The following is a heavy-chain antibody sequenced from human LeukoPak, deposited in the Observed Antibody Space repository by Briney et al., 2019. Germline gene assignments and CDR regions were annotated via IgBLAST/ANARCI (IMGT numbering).Heavy chain of an antibody. Sequence: SETRSLTCTVSGGSISSYYWSWIRQPPGKGLEWIGYIYYSGSTNYNPSLKSRVTISVDTSKNQFSLKLSSVTAADTAVYYCARALKGADYYYYYMDVWGKGTTVTVSS. CDR2: IYYSGST. CDR3: ARALKGADYYYYYMDV. D-gene: IGHD1-26*01. CDR1: GGSISSYY. J-gene: IGHJ6*03. V-gene: IGHV4-59*01.